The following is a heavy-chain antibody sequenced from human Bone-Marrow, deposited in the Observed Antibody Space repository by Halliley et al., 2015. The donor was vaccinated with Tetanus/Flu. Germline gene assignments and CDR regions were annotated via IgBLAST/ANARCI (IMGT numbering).Heavy chain of an antibody. D-gene: IGHD2-15*01. CDR2: IDREGSDT. J-gene: IGHJ4*02. CDR3: VRDGYSSGSPF. Sequence: SLRLSCAASGFTFSTYYMLWVRQAPGRGLVWVSHIDREGSDTTYADSVKGRFTISRDNARNTLYLQMDSLRAEDTAVYYCVRDGYSSGSPFWGQGTLVTVSS. V-gene: IGHV3-74*01. CDR1: GFTFSTYY.